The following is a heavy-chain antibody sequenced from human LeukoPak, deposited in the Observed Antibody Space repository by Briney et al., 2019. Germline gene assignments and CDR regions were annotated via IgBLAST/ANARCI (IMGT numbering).Heavy chain of an antibody. CDR3: ARVIASAGVDYFDY. CDR1: GFIFSNYD. Sequence: PGGSLRLSYAASGFIFSNYDMNWVRQVPGKGLEWVSILYSGGSTYYADSVKGRFTISRDNSKNTLYLQMNSLRAEDTALYYCARVIASAGVDYFDYWGQGTLVTVSS. V-gene: IGHV3-66*01. CDR2: LYSGGST. J-gene: IGHJ4*02. D-gene: IGHD6-13*01.